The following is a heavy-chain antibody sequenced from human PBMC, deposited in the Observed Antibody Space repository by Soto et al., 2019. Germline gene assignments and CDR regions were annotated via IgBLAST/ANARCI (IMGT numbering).Heavy chain of an antibody. CDR3: ARVRGGSGSYPNYSYGMAV. D-gene: IGHD3-10*01. Sequence: ASVKVSCKASGGTFSSYAISWVRQAPGQGLEWMGGIIPIFGTANYAQKFQGRVTITADESTSTAYMELSSLRSEDTAVYYCARVRGGSGSYPNYSYGMAVWGQGTTVPVSS. CDR1: GGTFSSYA. J-gene: IGHJ6*02. V-gene: IGHV1-69*13. CDR2: IIPIFGTA.